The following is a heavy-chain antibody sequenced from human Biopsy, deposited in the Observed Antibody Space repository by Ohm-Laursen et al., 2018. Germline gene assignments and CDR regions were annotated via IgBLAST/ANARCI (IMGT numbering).Heavy chain of an antibody. CDR1: DGSISSYY. CDR3: ARHAPSYSGSYWRYFDL. V-gene: IGHV4-59*08. CDR2: IYYTGST. Sequence: SETLSLTCTVSDGSISSYYWSWIRQPPGKGLEWIGYIYYTGSTNYNPSLKSRVTISVDTSINHLSLRLTSVTAADTAVYYCARHAPSYSGSYWRYFDLWGRGTLVTVSS. D-gene: IGHD1-26*01. J-gene: IGHJ2*01.